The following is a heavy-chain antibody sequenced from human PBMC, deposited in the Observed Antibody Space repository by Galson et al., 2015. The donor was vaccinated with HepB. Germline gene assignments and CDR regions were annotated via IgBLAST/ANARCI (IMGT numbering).Heavy chain of an antibody. D-gene: IGHD6-13*01. CDR2: IWYDGSNK. CDR1: GFTFSSYG. Sequence: SLRLSCAASGFTFSSYGMHWVRQAPGKGLEWVAVIWYDGSNKYYADSVKGRFTISRDNSKNMLYLQMNSLRAEDTAVYYCAREISSWGFDYWGQGTLVTVSS. J-gene: IGHJ4*02. CDR3: AREISSWGFDY. V-gene: IGHV3-33*01.